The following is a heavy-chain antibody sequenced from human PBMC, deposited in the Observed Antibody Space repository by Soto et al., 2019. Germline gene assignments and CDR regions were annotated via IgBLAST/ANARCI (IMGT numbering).Heavy chain of an antibody. J-gene: IGHJ4*02. CDR2: SSASGRSR. CDR3: AKDGNWLDVYFDV. Sequence: VGSLRLSCVASGIEFSNYAMSWVRQAPGKGLEWVSISSASGRSRYHADSVKGRFTISRDNSKNTLYLHMTNLRAEDTAVYYCAKDGNWLDVYFDVWGQGTPVTVSS. CDR1: GIEFSNYA. D-gene: IGHD6-19*01. V-gene: IGHV3-23*01.